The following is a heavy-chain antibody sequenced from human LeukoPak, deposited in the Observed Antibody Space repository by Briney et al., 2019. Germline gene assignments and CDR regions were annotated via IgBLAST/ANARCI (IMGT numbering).Heavy chain of an antibody. J-gene: IGHJ5*02. CDR2: IIPIFGTA. V-gene: IGHV1-69*05. D-gene: IGHD2-15*01. Sequence: SVKVSCKASGGTFSSYAISWVRQAPGQGLEWMGRIIPIFGTANYAKKFQGRVMITTDESTSTAYMELSSLRSEDTAVYYCARDSSPYCSGGSCYRVEPWGQGTLVTVSS. CDR3: ARDSSPYCSGGSCYRVEP. CDR1: GGTFSSYA.